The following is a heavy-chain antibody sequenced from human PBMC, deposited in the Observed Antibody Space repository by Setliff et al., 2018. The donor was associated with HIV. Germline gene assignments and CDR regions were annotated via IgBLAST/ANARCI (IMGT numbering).Heavy chain of an antibody. D-gene: IGHD2-15*01. CDR3: AREPCSGGSCYSGYFEY. V-gene: IGHV3-23*01. CDR1: GFTFSTYA. CDR2: IGAVGGPT. J-gene: IGHJ4*02. Sequence: GGSLRLSCAASGFTFSTYAMGWVRQAPGKGLEWVSTIGAVGGPTHYAESVKGRFTISRDNSKNMLYLQRNNLRADDTAVYYCAREPCSGGSCYSGYFEYWGQGSLFTVSS.